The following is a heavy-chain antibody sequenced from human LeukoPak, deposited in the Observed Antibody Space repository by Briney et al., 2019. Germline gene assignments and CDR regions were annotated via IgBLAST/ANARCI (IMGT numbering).Heavy chain of an antibody. CDR2: IYYSGST. CDR3: ARVVDYDILTGYYHFED. J-gene: IGHJ4*02. Sequence: SETLSLTCTVSGGSISSYYWSWIRQPPGKGVEWIGYIYYSGSTNYNPSLKSRVTISVDTSKNQFSLKLSSVTAADTAVYYCARVVDYDILTGYYHFEDWGQGTLVTVSS. V-gene: IGHV4-59*01. D-gene: IGHD3-9*01. CDR1: GGSISSYY.